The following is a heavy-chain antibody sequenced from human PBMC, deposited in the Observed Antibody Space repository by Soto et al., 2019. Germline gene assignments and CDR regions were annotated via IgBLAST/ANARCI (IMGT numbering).Heavy chain of an antibody. CDR3: AREPAYCSGRTCYTAFDV. Sequence: QVHLEQSGAEVREPGASVQVSCNTSGYTFTSYGVTWLRQAPGQGLEWMGWISPYIGDTNYAEKFQGRVTMNTDTSTRTAYMELRRLTSDDTATYYCAREPAYCSGRTCYTAFDVWGQGTVVTVSS. CDR1: GYTFTSYG. J-gene: IGHJ3*01. CDR2: ISPYIGDT. V-gene: IGHV1-18*01. D-gene: IGHD2-15*01.